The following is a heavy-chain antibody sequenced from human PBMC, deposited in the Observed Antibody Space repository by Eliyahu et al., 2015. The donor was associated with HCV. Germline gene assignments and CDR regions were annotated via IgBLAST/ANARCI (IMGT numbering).Heavy chain of an antibody. D-gene: IGHD2-2*01. J-gene: IGHJ5*02. CDR2: FYYGGST. CDR1: GXSISSXSXY. CDR3: ARHSTSGRLSAGGFDP. V-gene: IGHV4-39*01. Sequence: QLQLQESGPGLVKPSETLSLTCXVSGXSISSXSXYWGWIRQSPGKGLXWIGSFYYGGSTYCKPSLESRVTISVDTSKNQFSLKLTSVTAADTSLYYCARHSTSGRLSAGGFDPWGQGTLVIVSS.